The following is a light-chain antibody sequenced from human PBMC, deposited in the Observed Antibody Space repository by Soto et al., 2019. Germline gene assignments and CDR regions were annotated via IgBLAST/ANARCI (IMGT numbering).Light chain of an antibody. J-gene: IGKJ1*01. CDR3: HQRQSWPRT. CDR1: QYINTR. V-gene: IGKV3-11*01. Sequence: IVLTQSPATLSSFPGDRVTLSCRASQYINTRLAWYQHRPGQAPRLLIYQTSIRAAGIPARLSASGTGTDFTLTISDVQPEDFAVYYCHQRQSWPRTFGQGTKVDIK. CDR2: QTS.